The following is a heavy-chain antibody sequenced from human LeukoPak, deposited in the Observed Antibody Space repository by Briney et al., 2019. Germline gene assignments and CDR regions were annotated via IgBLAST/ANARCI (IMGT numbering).Heavy chain of an antibody. CDR1: GGSFSGYY. D-gene: IGHD3-3*01. J-gene: IGHJ4*02. CDR3: ARESRVGFGVVIPFIDY. V-gene: IGHV4-34*01. CDR2: INHSGST. Sequence: NPSETLSLTCAVYGGSFSGYYWSWIRQPPGKGLEWIGEINHSGSTNYNPSLKSRVTISVDTSKNQFSLKLSSVTAADTAVYYCARESRVGFGVVIPFIDYWGQGTLVTVSS.